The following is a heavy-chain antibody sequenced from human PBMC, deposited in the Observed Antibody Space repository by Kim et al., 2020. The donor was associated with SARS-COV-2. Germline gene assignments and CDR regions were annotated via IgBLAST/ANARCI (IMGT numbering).Heavy chain of an antibody. CDR1: GGTFSSYA. CDR2: IIPIFGTA. V-gene: IGHV1-69*13. Sequence: SVKVSCKTSGGTFSSYAISWVRQAPGQGLEWMGGIIPIFGTANYAQKFQGRVTITADESTSTAYMELSSLRSEDTAVYYCAYYPPRWGTSSSWYTNEYFQHWGQGTLVTVSS. D-gene: IGHD6-13*01. CDR3: AYYPPRWGTSSSWYTNEYFQH. J-gene: IGHJ1*01.